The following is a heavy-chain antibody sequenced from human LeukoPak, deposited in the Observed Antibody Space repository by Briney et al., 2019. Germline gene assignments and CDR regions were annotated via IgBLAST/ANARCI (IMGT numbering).Heavy chain of an antibody. CDR2: MNPNSGNT. V-gene: IGHV1-8*01. CDR1: AYAFTSYD. CDR3: ARVTGSIPEWFDP. Sequence: ASANVTSNASAYAFTSYDITSASLTSGPLAARMGWMNPNSGNTGYAQKFQRRVTMTRNTSISTAYMELSSLRSEDTAVYYCARVTGSIPEWFDPWGQGTLVTVSS. D-gene: IGHD1-14*01. J-gene: IGHJ5*02.